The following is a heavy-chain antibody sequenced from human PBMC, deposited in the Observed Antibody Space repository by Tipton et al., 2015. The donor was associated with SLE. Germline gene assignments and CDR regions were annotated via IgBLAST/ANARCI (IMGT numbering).Heavy chain of an antibody. D-gene: IGHD3-16*01. CDR3: AGGTGAYFDH. CDR1: GFTYSGYA. V-gene: IGHV3-30*02. CDR2: IRADGSNK. J-gene: IGHJ4*02. Sequence: QVQLVQSGGGLIQSGGSLRLSCAASGFTYSGYAMHWVRQAPGKGLEWVAFIRADGSNKDYADSVKGRFTISRDNSKNTLYLQMNRLRVEDTAVYYCAGGTGAYFDHWGQGTLVTVSS.